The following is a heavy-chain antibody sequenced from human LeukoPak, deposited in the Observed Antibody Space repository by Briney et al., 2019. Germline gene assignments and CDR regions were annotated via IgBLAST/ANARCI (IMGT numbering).Heavy chain of an antibody. D-gene: IGHD3-3*01. CDR3: AKDETGFLNYFHY. V-gene: IGHV3-23*01. CDR1: GFTFSSYT. J-gene: IGHJ4*02. CDR2: IDSSGTKT. Sequence: GGSLRLSCAASGFTFSSYTMSWVHQAPGKGLAWVSGIDSSGTKTTYADSVKGRFTISRDNPRNTLYLQMNSLRAEDTAVYYCAKDETGFLNYFHYWGQGALVTVSS.